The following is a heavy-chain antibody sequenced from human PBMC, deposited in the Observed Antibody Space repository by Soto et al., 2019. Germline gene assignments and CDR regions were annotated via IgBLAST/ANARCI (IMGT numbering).Heavy chain of an antibody. D-gene: IGHD2-2*02. CDR2: VNPKSGNT. CDR3: ARPYCDSTSCYTDWFDP. V-gene: IGHV1-8*01. CDR1: GYSFSTYD. Sequence: QVQLVQSGAEVKKPGASVKVSCKASGYSFSTYDINWVRQAAGQGLEWMGWVNPKSGNTDYAQRFRGRVTMTSNTSISTAYVEVSALTPEDTAVYYCARPYCDSTSCYTDWFDPWGPGSLVTVSS. J-gene: IGHJ5*02.